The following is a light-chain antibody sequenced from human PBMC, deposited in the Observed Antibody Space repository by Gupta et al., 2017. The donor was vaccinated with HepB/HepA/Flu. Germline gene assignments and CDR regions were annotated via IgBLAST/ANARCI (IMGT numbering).Light chain of an antibody. Sequence: DIQLTQSPSLLSAPVGDRVTITCRASQGISSNLGCYQQKPGKAPKLLIYAASTLQSGVPSRFSGSGSGTEFTLTISSLQPEDCATYYCQQVNSFPLTFGGGTKVEIK. CDR2: AAS. CDR3: QQVNSFPLT. J-gene: IGKJ4*01. CDR1: QGISSN. V-gene: IGKV1-9*01.